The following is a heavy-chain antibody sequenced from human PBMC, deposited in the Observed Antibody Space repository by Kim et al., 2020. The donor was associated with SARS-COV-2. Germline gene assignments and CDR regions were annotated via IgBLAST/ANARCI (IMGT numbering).Heavy chain of an antibody. V-gene: IGHV4-30-4*01. CDR3: ARDVLAAAGTRYYYYYGMDV. CDR1: GGSISSGDYY. Sequence: SETLSPTCTVSGGSISSGDYYWSWIRQPPGKGLEWIGYIYYSGSTYYNPSLKSRVTISVDTSKNQFSLKLSSVTAADTAVYYCARDVLAAAGTRYYYYYGMDVWGQGTTVTVSS. J-gene: IGHJ6*02. CDR2: IYYSGST. D-gene: IGHD6-13*01.